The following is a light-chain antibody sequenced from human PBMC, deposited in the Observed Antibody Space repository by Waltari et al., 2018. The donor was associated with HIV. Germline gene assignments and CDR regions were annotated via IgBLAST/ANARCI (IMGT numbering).Light chain of an antibody. J-gene: IGLJ3*02. Sequence: SSALTQPPSVSVSPGQTASVACSGDRLGDKYTSWSQQRPGQSPLVVIYQDKKRPSGIPDRFSGSKSGDTATLTISGTQTMDEADYYCQAWDSGTAVFGGGTKLTVL. CDR2: QDK. V-gene: IGLV3-1*01. CDR1: RLGDKY. CDR3: QAWDSGTAV.